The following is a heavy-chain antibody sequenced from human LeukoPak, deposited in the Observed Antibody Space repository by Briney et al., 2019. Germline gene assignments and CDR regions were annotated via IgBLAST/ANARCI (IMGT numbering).Heavy chain of an antibody. Sequence: SETLSLTCTVSGGSISSYYWSWIRQPPGKGLEWIGYIYYSGSTNYNPSLKSRVTISVDTSKNQFSLKLSSVTAADTAVNYCVAVAGTVDYWGQGTLVTVSS. CDR1: GGSISSYY. D-gene: IGHD6-19*01. J-gene: IGHJ4*02. CDR2: IYYSGST. CDR3: VAVAGTVDY. V-gene: IGHV4-59*08.